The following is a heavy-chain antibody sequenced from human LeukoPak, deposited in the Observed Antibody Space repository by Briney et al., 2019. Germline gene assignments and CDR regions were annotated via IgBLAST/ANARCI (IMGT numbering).Heavy chain of an antibody. CDR1: DDSFSSHY. V-gene: IGHV4-59*11. CDR2: ISYSGST. D-gene: IGHD4-17*01. J-gene: IGHJ3*02. Sequence: SETLSLTCTVSDDSFSSHYWTWIRQPPGKGPEWIGYISYSGSTNHNLSLKSRVTISVDTSKNQFSLKQSSVTAVDTAVYFCARDPTTATKWFDIWGQGTLVTVSS. CDR3: ARDPTTATKWFDI.